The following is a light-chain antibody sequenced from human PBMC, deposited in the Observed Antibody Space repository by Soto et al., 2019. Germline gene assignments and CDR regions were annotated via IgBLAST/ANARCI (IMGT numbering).Light chain of an antibody. CDR2: DAS. V-gene: IGKV1-5*01. CDR1: QTVNHY. Sequence: DIQMTQSPSTLSASVGDRVTITCRASQTVNHYLAWYVQKPGKVPKLLIYDASSLEGGVPSRFSGSGSRTEFTLTIGSLQPDEFATYYCQQYSRFFPWTFGQGTKVDIK. J-gene: IGKJ1*01. CDR3: QQYSRFFPWT.